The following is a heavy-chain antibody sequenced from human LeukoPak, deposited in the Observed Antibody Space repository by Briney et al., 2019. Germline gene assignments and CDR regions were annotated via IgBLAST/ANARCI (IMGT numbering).Heavy chain of an antibody. D-gene: IGHD2-2*02. J-gene: IGHJ5*02. CDR2: IYYSGST. CDR1: GGSISSSSYY. Sequence: NSSETLSLTCTVSGGSISSSSYYWGWIRQPPGKGLEWIASIYYSGSTYYNPSLKSRVTISVDTSKNQFSLKLSSVTAADTAVYYCARQAYCSSTSCYTDWFDPWGQGTLVTVSS. CDR3: ARQAYCSSTSCYTDWFDP. V-gene: IGHV4-39*01.